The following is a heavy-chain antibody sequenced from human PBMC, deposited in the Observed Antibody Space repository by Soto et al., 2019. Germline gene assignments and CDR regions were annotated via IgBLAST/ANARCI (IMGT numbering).Heavy chain of an antibody. J-gene: IGHJ3*02. CDR2: IYYSGST. V-gene: IGHV4-59*08. CDR1: GGSISSYY. CDR3: ARQKSAFDI. Sequence: SETLSLTCTVSGGSISSYYWTWIRQPPGKGLEWIGYIYYSGSTNYNPSLKSRVIISVDTSKNQFSLKLSSVTAADTAVYYCARQKSAFDIWGQGTTVTVSS.